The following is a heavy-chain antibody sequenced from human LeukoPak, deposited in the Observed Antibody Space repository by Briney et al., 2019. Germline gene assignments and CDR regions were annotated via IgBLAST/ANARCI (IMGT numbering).Heavy chain of an antibody. CDR3: AREYTRFDYYDGSGPFDY. CDR2: IYSGGST. Sequence: PGGSLRLSCAASGFTVSSNYMSWVRQAPGKGLEWVSVIYSGGSTYYADSVKGRFTISRDNSKNTLYLQMNSLRAEDTAVYYCAREYTRFDYYDGSGPFDYWGQGTLVTVSS. CDR1: GFTVSSNY. D-gene: IGHD3-22*01. V-gene: IGHV3-66*01. J-gene: IGHJ4*02.